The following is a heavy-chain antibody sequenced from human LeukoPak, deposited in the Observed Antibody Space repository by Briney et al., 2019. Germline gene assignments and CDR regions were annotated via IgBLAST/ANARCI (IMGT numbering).Heavy chain of an antibody. CDR2: IYYSGST. CDR1: GGSISSSSYY. Sequence: PSETLSLTCTVSGGSISSSSYYWGWIRQPPGKGLEWIGSIYYSGSTYYNPSLKSRVTISVDTSKNQFSLKLSSVTAADTAVYYCARGWGPKRPYNQYYYMDVWGKGTTVTGSS. V-gene: IGHV4-39*07. J-gene: IGHJ6*03. D-gene: IGHD1-1*01. CDR3: ARGWGPKRPYNQYYYMDV.